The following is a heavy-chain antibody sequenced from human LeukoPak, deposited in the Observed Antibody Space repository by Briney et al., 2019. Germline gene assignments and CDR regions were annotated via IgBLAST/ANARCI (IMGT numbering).Heavy chain of an antibody. CDR2: IYYRGST. V-gene: IGHV4-39*01. Sequence: PSETLSLTCTVSGGSISSSSDSWGWIRQPPGKGLEWIGNIYYRGSTYYNPSLKSRVTISVDTSKNQFSLNLSSVTAADTAVYYCARGPRGFQVSDYWGQGTLVTVSS. CDR3: ARGPRGFQVSDY. CDR1: GGSISSSSDS. J-gene: IGHJ4*02. D-gene: IGHD2-21*01.